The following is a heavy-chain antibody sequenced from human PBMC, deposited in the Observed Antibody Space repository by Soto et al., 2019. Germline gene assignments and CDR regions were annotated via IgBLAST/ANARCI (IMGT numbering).Heavy chain of an antibody. CDR3: ARVLLSKWEWIDP. Sequence: QVQLQESGPGLVKPSETLSLTCTVSGGSISNFYWSWIRQPPGKRLEWIGYVYYSGSTNYNPSLKSRVTMSVDTSKNQFSLKLNSVTAADTAIYYCARVLLSKWEWIDPWGQGTLVTVSS. CDR1: GGSISNFY. D-gene: IGHD1-26*01. J-gene: IGHJ5*02. V-gene: IGHV4-59*01. CDR2: VYYSGST.